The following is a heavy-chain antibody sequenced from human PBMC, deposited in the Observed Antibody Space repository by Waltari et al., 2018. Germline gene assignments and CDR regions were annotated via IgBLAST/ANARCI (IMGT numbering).Heavy chain of an antibody. CDR2: INHRLSS. D-gene: IGHD6-13*01. Sequence: QVQLQQWGAGLLKPSETLSLTCAVYGGSFSGYYWSWIRQPPGKGLEWIGEINHRLSSTYNPSLKSRVTISVDTSKNQFSLKLSSVTAADTAVYYCARPRYSSSFDYWGQGTLVTVSS. J-gene: IGHJ4*02. CDR3: ARPRYSSSFDY. CDR1: GGSFSGYY. V-gene: IGHV4-34*01.